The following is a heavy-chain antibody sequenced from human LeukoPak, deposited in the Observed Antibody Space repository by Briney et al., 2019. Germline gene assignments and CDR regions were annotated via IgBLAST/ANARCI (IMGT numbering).Heavy chain of an antibody. V-gene: IGHV4-39*01. CDR1: GGSISSNSYY. J-gene: IGHJ3*02. Sequence: SETLSLTCIVSGGSISSNSYYWAWIRQPPGKGLEWIGSINYSGSTYYNPSLKSRVIISVDTSKNQFSLKLSSVTAADTAMYSCALYILGAAAGHDAFDIWGQGTMVTVSS. CDR2: INYSGST. CDR3: ALYILGAAAGHDAFDI. D-gene: IGHD6-13*01.